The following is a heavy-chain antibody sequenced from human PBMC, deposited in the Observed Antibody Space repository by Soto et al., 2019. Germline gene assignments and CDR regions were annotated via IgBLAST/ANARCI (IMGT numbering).Heavy chain of an antibody. D-gene: IGHD2-15*01. CDR2: ISGTGGST. V-gene: IGHV3-23*01. CDR3: AKKVCSDGACYHSPFDY. J-gene: IGHJ4*02. CDR1: GFAFRSHA. Sequence: GGYLRLSCAASGFAFRSHAMSWVRQAPGKGLVCVSSISGTGGSTYYADSVKGRFTISRDNSNNTLYLQMNSLRAEDTAIYYCAKKVCSDGACYHSPFDYWGQGTLVTVSS.